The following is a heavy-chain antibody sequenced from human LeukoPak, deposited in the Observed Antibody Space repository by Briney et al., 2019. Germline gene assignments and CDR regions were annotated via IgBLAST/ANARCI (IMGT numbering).Heavy chain of an antibody. CDR3: ARAPRYDSSGYSYYYYYMDV. V-gene: IGHV1-8*03. CDR2: MNPNSGNT. D-gene: IGHD3-22*01. Sequence: GASVKVSCKASGYTFTSYDINWVRQATGQGLEWMGWMNPNSGNTGYAQKFQGRVTITRNTSISTAYMELSSLRSEDTAVYYCARAPRYDSSGYSYYYYYMDVWGKGTTVTVSS. J-gene: IGHJ6*03. CDR1: GYTFTSYD.